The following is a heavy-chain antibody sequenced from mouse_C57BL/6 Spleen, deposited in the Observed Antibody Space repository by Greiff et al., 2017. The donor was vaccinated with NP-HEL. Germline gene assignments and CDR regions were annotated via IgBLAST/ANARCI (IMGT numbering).Heavy chain of an antibody. D-gene: IGHD1-1*01. CDR1: GFTFSDYY. Sequence: EVQLVESGGGLVQPGGSLKLSCAASGFTFSDYYMYWVRQTPEKRLEWVAYISNGGGSTYYPDTVKGRFTISRDNAKNTLYLQMSRLKSEDTAMYYCARQGKNYGSSLTLYYFDYWGQGTTLTVSS. CDR2: ISNGGGST. V-gene: IGHV5-12*01. CDR3: ARQGKNYGSSLTLYYFDY. J-gene: IGHJ2*01.